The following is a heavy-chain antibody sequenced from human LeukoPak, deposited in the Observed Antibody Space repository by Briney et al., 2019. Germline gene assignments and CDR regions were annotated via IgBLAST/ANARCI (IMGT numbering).Heavy chain of an antibody. V-gene: IGHV3-23*01. Sequence: GGSLRLSCAASGFRFSNYAMNWVRQAPGKGLEWVSVNIGSSGSTFYADSVKGRFTISRDNSKNTLYLQMKSLRDEDTAVYYCAKGGYDYVEIGYFDFWGQGTLVTVSS. CDR3: AKGGYDYVEIGYFDF. J-gene: IGHJ4*02. D-gene: IGHD5-12*01. CDR1: GFRFSNYA. CDR2: NIGSSGST.